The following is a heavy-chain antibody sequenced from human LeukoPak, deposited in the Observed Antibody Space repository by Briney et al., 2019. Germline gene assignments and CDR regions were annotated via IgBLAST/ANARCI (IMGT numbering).Heavy chain of an antibody. CDR3: LSRYIGSYDIDY. J-gene: IGHJ4*02. Sequence: PGGSLTLSCAAAGSTLSASAVYWVRQASGKGLEWLGRLRGKADGDATTYAASVKGRFTVSRDDSTSTMYLQMHSLKTEDTAVYYCLSRYIGSYDIDYWGQGTLVTVSS. V-gene: IGHV3-73*01. CDR1: GSTLSASA. D-gene: IGHD1-26*01. CDR2: LRGKADGDAT.